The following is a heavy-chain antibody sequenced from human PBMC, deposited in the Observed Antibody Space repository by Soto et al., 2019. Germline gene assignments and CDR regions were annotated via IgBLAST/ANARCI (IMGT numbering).Heavy chain of an antibody. V-gene: IGHV3-7*01. D-gene: IGHD5-12*01. CDR2: INQDGSVQ. J-gene: IGHJ4*02. Sequence: EVQLVESGGGLVQPGGSLRLSCAASGFTVRAYLMSWVRQAPGKGLEWVANINQDGSVQYYAASVQGRFTISRDNAKQSLYLRMNRLRAEDTAVYYCDIYHADAWKSERHRLWGPGTVVTVS. CDR3: DIYHADAWKSERHRL. CDR1: GFTVRAYL.